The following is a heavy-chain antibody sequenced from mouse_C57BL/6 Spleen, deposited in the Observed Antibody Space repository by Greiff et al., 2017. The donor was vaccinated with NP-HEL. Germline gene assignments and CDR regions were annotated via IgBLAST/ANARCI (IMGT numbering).Heavy chain of an antibody. V-gene: IGHV1-59*01. J-gene: IGHJ2*01. D-gene: IGHD3-2*02. Sequence: VQLQQPGAELVRPGTSVKLSCKASGYTFTSYWMHWVKQRPGQGLEWIGVIDPSDSYTNYNQKLKGKATLTVDTSSSTAYMQLSSLTSEDSAVYYCARIGGQLRPWGQGTTLTVSS. CDR3: ARIGGQLRP. CDR1: GYTFTSYW. CDR2: IDPSDSYT.